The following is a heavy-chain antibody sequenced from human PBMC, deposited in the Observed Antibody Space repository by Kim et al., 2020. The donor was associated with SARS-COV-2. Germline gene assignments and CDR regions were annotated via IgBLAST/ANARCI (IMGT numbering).Heavy chain of an antibody. V-gene: IGHV1-69*02. J-gene: IGHJ4*02. Sequence: YAQKFQGRVTITADKSTSTAYMELSSLRSEDTAVYYCASSGGESSGYFDYWGQGTLVTVSS. CDR3: ASSGGESSGYFDY. D-gene: IGHD6-19*01.